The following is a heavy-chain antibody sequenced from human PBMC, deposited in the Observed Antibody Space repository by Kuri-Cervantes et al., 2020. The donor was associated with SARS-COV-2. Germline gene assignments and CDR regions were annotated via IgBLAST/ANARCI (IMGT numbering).Heavy chain of an antibody. D-gene: IGHD3-3*01. CDR1: GVSVSHGTYS. V-gene: IGHV4-61*10. Sequence: SETLSLTCAVSGVSVSHGTYSWSWIRQPAGKGLEWIGSIYHSGSTYYNPSLKSRVTISVDTSKNQFSLKLSSVTAADTAVYYCARADDFWSGHDAFDIWGQGTMVTVSS. CDR2: IYHSGST. CDR3: ARADDFWSGHDAFDI. J-gene: IGHJ3*02.